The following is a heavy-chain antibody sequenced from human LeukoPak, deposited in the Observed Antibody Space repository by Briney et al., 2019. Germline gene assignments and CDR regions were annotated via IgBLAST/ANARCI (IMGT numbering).Heavy chain of an antibody. V-gene: IGHV4-59*08. CDR1: GGPISSYY. J-gene: IGHJ6*03. Sequence: PSETLSLTCTVSGGPISSYYWSWIRQPPGKGLEWIGYIYYSGSTNYNPSLKSRVTISVDTSKNQLSLKLSSVTAADTAVYYCARHFAFSYYYMDVWGKGTTVTVSS. CDR3: ARHFAFSYYYMDV. CDR2: IYYSGST.